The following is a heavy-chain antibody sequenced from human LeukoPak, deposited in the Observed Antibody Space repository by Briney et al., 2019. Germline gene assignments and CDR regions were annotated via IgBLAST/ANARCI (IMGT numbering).Heavy chain of an antibody. J-gene: IGHJ4*02. D-gene: IGHD5-18*01. CDR2: ISSSSSTI. Sequence: SCKASGGTFISYSMNWVRQAPGKGLEWVSYISSSSSTIYYADSVKGRFTISRDNAKNSLYLQMSSLRAEDTAVYYCARGYGFFDYWGQGTLVTVSS. V-gene: IGHV3-48*01. CDR1: GGTFISYS. CDR3: ARGYGFFDY.